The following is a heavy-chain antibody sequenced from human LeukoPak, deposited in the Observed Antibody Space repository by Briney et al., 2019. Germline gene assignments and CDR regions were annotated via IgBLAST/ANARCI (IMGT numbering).Heavy chain of an antibody. D-gene: IGHD6-19*01. CDR3: ARVGDSSGWYNWFDP. Sequence: ASVKVSCKASGYTFTSYDIHWVRQATGQGLEWMGWMNPNGGNTGYAQKFQGRVTMTRNTSISTAYMELSSLRSEDTAVYYCARVGDSSGWYNWFDPRGQGTLVTVSS. J-gene: IGHJ5*02. V-gene: IGHV1-8*01. CDR1: GYTFTSYD. CDR2: MNPNGGNT.